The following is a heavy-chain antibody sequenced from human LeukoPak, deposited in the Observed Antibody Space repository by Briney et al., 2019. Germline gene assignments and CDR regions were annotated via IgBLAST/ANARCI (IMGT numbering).Heavy chain of an antibody. CDR2: IYPGDSDT. V-gene: IGHV5-51*01. D-gene: IGHD3-10*01. J-gene: IGHJ4*02. Sequence: ASVKVSCKASGYTFTSYGISWVRQAPGQGLEWMGIIYPGDSDTRYSPSFQGQVTISADKSISTAYLQWSSLKASDTAMYYCARSSMVRGPGSFYDYWGQGTLVTVSS. CDR1: GYTFTSYG. CDR3: ARSSMVRGPGSFYDY.